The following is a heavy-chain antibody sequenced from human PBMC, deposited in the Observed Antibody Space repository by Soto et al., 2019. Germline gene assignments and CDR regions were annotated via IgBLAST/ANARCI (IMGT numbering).Heavy chain of an antibody. Sequence: GGSLRLSCAASGFTFSSYEMNWVRQAPGKGLEWVSYISSSGSTIYYADSVKCRFTITRDNAKNSLYLQMNSLRAEDTDVYYCARAGGYDSSGYYYDDAFDIWGQGTMVTVSS. J-gene: IGHJ3*02. CDR2: ISSSGSTI. D-gene: IGHD3-22*01. CDR3: ARAGGYDSSGYYYDDAFDI. V-gene: IGHV3-48*03. CDR1: GFTFSSYE.